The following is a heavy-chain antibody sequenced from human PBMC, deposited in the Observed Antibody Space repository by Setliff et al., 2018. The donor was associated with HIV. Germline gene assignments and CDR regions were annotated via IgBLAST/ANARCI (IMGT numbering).Heavy chain of an antibody. Sequence: KVSCKASGYTFTNYAMNWVRQAPGQGLEWMGWINTNTGNPTYAQGFTGRFVFSLDTSVSTAFLQISSLQAGDTAVYYCARAPPRITIFGVVVSSDYYNYYMDVWGKGTTVTVSS. CDR3: ARAPPRITIFGVVVSSDYYNYYMDV. CDR1: GYTFTNYA. D-gene: IGHD3-3*01. J-gene: IGHJ6*03. V-gene: IGHV7-4-1*02. CDR2: INTNTGNP.